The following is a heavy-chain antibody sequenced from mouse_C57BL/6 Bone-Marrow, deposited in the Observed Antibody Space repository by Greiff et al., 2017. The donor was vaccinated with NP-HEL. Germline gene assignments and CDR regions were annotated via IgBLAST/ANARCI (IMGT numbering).Heavy chain of an antibody. CDR2: ISSGSSTI. Sequence: EVKLVESGGGLVKPGGSLKLSCAASGFTFSDYGMPWVRQAPEKGLEWVAYISSGSSTIYYADTLKGRFTITRDNSKNTLYLQMTSLRSEDTAVYYCARPDFSLTNFDYWGQGTTLTVSS. D-gene: IGHD1-2*01. CDR1: GFTFSDYG. CDR3: ARPDFSLTNFDY. V-gene: IGHV5-17*01. J-gene: IGHJ2*01.